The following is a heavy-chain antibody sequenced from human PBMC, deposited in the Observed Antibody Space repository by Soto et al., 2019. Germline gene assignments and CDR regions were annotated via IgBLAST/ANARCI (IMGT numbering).Heavy chain of an antibody. J-gene: IGHJ6*02. CDR3: ARGRRGWYAPRNYYGMDV. Sequence: SETLSLTCAVYGGSFSGYYWSWIRQPPGKGLEWIGEINHSGSTNYNPSLKSRVTISVDTSKNQFSLKLSSVTAADTAVYYCARGRRGWYAPRNYYGMDVWGQGTTVTVSS. D-gene: IGHD6-19*01. CDR2: INHSGST. CDR1: GGSFSGYY. V-gene: IGHV4-34*01.